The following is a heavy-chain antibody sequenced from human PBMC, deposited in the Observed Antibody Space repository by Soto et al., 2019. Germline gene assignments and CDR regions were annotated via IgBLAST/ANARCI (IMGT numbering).Heavy chain of an antibody. CDR1: GGSFSDYY. CDR2: INHSGRA. V-gene: IGHV4-34*01. J-gene: IGHJ4*02. Sequence: QVQLQQWGAGLLKPSETLSLTCAVYGGSFSDYYWTWIRQPPGKGLEWIGEINHSGRANYNPSLKSRVTISVDTSENQFSLKLSSVTAADTAFYYCARCVYDYVWGITQTDYWGQGTLVTVSS. CDR3: ARCVYDYVWGITQTDY. D-gene: IGHD3-16*01.